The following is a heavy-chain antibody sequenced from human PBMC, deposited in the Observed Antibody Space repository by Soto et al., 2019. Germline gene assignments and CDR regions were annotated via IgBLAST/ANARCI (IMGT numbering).Heavy chain of an antibody. CDR1: GFTVSSNY. D-gene: IGHD5-18*01. CDR3: ARVSPTAMVNDY. V-gene: IGHV3-53*02. Sequence: EVQLVETGGGLIQPGGSLRLSCAASGFTVSSNYMSWVRQAPGKGLEWVSVIYSGGSTYYADSVKGRFTISRDNSKNTLYLQMNSLRAEDTAVYYCARVSPTAMVNDYCGQGSLVTVSS. J-gene: IGHJ4*02. CDR2: IYSGGST.